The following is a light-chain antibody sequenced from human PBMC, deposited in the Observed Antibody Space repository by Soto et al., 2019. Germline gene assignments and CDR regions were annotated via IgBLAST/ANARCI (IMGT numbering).Light chain of an antibody. J-gene: IGLJ1*01. CDR3: SSYTSSTTPI. V-gene: IGLV2-14*03. CDR1: XSAIGAYDY. Sequence: QSVLTQPASLSGSPGQSIAISCXGTXSAIGAYDYVSWFQQPPAKHPTPLTPQVNNRPSGVSNRFSGSKSGNTAYLTISGLQAEDEADYYCSSYTSSTTPIFGTGPTVAGL. CDR2: QVN.